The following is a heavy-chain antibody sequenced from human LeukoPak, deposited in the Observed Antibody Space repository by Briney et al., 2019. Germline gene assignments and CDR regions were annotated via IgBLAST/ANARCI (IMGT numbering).Heavy chain of an antibody. CDR1: GDSISIYY. CDR3: YSSSWSS. Sequence: SETLSLTCSVSGDSISIYYWSWIRQPPGKGLEWIGYIYNSGSTNYNPSLKSRVTISVDTSKNQFSLKLSSVTAADTAVYYCYSSSWSSWGQGTLVTVSS. D-gene: IGHD6-13*01. CDR2: IYNSGST. J-gene: IGHJ5*02. V-gene: IGHV4-59*12.